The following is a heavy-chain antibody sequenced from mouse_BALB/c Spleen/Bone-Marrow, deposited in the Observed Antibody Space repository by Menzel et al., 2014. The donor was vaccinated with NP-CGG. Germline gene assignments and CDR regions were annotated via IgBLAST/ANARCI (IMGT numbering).Heavy chain of an antibody. CDR2: ISSGGSYS. CDR3: VREGAY. V-gene: IGHV5-9-4*01. CDR1: GFTFSSYA. Sequence: EVMLVESGGGLVKPGGSLKVSCAASGFTFSSYAMSWVRQSPEKRLEWVAEISSGGSYSYYPDTVTCRFTISRDNAKKTLNLEMSSLRSEDTAMYYCVREGAYWGQGTLVTVSA. J-gene: IGHJ3*01.